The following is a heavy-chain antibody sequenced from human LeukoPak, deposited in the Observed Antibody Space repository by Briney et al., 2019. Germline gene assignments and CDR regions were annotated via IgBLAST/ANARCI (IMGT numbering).Heavy chain of an antibody. CDR2: IKEDGSDK. Sequence: GGSLRLSCEASGFSLSGYWMTWVRQAPGKGLEWEANIKEDGSDKYYVESVRGRFTISRGNAKNSLYLQMNSLRVEDTAVYYCARGVGLDQWGQGTLVIVSS. CDR3: ARGVGLDQ. CDR1: GFSLSGYW. D-gene: IGHD3/OR15-3a*01. J-gene: IGHJ4*02. V-gene: IGHV3-7*01.